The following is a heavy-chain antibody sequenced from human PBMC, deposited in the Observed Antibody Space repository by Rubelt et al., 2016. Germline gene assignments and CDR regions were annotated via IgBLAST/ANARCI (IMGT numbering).Heavy chain of an antibody. Sequence: QVQLVQSGAEVKKPGASVKVSCRASGYTFTDYYFHWVRQAPGQGLEWMGWINPNSGGTNYARKFQGRVTMTSDTSISTAYIGLSRLRSDDTAMYYCARDKVAGAIDFWGQGTLVTVSS. CDR1: GYTFTDYY. CDR2: INPNSGGT. V-gene: IGHV1-2*02. D-gene: IGHD6-19*01. J-gene: IGHJ4*02. CDR3: ARDKVAGAIDF.